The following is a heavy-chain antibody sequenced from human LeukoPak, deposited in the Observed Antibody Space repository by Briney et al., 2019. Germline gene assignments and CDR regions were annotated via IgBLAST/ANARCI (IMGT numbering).Heavy chain of an antibody. V-gene: IGHV3-7*05. D-gene: IGHD4-23*01. Sequence: GGSLRLSCAASGFSFTTYWMTWVRQAPGKGLEWVANIKPDGGEKYYVDSVKGRFSISRDNAKNSLYLQMNSLRAEDAAIYYCARKDDYGGRNYFDYWGQGTLVTVSS. J-gene: IGHJ4*02. CDR1: GFSFTTYW. CDR3: ARKDDYGGRNYFDY. CDR2: IKPDGGEK.